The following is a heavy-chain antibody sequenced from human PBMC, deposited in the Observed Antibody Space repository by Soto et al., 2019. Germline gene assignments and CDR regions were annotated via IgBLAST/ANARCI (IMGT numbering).Heavy chain of an antibody. V-gene: IGHV3-30*18. Sequence: QVQLVESGGGVVQPGESLRLSCAASEFTFSSYAMHWVRQAPGKGLEWVAVVSNDGSNKYYADSVKGRFTISRDNSKNTLNLQMNSLRAEDTAVYYFAKDQSTNSRSYHALDVWGQGTTVTVSS. J-gene: IGHJ6*02. CDR2: VSNDGSNK. CDR1: EFTFSSYA. D-gene: IGHD2-8*01. CDR3: AKDQSTNSRSYHALDV.